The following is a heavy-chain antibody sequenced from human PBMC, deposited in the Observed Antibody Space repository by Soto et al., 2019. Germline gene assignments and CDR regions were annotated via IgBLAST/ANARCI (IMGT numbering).Heavy chain of an antibody. J-gene: IGHJ4*02. CDR1: GGSVSSGSYY. Sequence: SETLSLTCTVSGGSVSSGSYYWSWIRQPPGKGLEWIGYIYYSGSTNYNPSLKSRVTISVDTSKNQFSLKLSSVTAADTAVYYCERVGLGVVTSFHYCGQGLLVTLSS. CDR2: IYYSGST. CDR3: ERVGLGVVTSFHY. D-gene: IGHD3-3*01. V-gene: IGHV4-61*01.